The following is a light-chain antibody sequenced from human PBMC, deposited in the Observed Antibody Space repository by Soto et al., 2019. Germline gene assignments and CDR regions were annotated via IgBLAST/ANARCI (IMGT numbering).Light chain of an antibody. Sequence: QSALTQPRSVSGSPGQSVTISCTGTSSDVGGYNYVSWYQQHPRKAPKLMIYEVTKRPSGVPDRFSGSKSGNTASLTISGPQAEDEADYYCCSYSGSDTDVFGGGTKLTVL. J-gene: IGLJ2*01. V-gene: IGLV2-11*01. CDR1: SSDVGGYNY. CDR3: CSYSGSDTDV. CDR2: EVT.